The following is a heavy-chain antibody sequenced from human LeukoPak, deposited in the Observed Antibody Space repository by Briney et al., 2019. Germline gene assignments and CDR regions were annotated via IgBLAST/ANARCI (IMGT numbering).Heavy chain of an antibody. CDR1: GFTFDDYA. D-gene: IGHD1-26*01. CDR2: IYTNGNT. V-gene: IGHV3-23*05. Sequence: SGGSLRLSCAASGFTFDDYAMHWVRQAPGKGLEWVSGIYTNGNTRYADSVRGRLTISRDNSKNTLYLQMHSLRVDDTAVYYCAHLVWEYVGGLDVWGQGTTVTVSS. J-gene: IGHJ6*02. CDR3: AHLVWEYVGGLDV.